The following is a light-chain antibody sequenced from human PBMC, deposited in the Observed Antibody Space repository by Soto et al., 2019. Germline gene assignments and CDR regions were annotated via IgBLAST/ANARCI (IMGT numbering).Light chain of an antibody. CDR2: AAS. V-gene: IGKV1-39*01. CDR1: QSISSY. J-gene: IGKJ1*01. CDR3: QQSYSTPPET. Sequence: DIQMTQSQSSLSASVGDRVTITCRASQSISSYLNWYQQKPGKAPKLLIYAASSLQSGVPSRFSGSGSGTDFTLTISSLQPEDFATYYCQQSYSTPPETFGQGTKVEIK.